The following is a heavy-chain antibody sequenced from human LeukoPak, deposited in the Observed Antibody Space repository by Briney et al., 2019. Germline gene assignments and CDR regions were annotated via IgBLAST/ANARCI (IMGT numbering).Heavy chain of an antibody. D-gene: IGHD5-18*01. CDR2: ISWNSGSI. CDR1: GFTFDDYA. CDR3: AKSKRIQLWLLGY. V-gene: IGHV3-9*01. Sequence: GGSLRLSCAASGFTFDDYAIHWVRQAPGKGLEWVSGISWNSGSIGYADSVKGRFTISRDNAKNSLYLQMNSLRAEDTALYYCAKSKRIQLWLLGYWGQGTLVTVSS. J-gene: IGHJ4*02.